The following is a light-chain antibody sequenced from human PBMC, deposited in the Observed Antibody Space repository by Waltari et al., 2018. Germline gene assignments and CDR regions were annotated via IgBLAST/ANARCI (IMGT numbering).Light chain of an antibody. CDR1: QRVSSN. Sequence: EIVMTQSPATLSVSPGETDTLSCRASQRVSSNVAWYQKKPGQAPRLLIYDASTRATSIPAKFRGSGSGTEFTLTISSLQSEDFAVYYCQQYNRWPPITFGHGTRLEIK. J-gene: IGKJ5*01. CDR2: DAS. CDR3: QQYNRWPPIT. V-gene: IGKV3-15*01.